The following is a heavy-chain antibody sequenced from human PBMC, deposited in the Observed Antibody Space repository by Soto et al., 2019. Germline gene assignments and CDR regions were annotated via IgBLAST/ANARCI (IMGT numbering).Heavy chain of an antibody. Sequence: SETLSLTCTVSGGSISSDGYYWSWIRQHPGKGLEWIGYIYYSGSTYYNPSLKSRVTISVDTSKNQFSLKLSSVTAADTAVYYCARALGYCTNGVCYTVWFDPWGQGTLVTVSS. CDR1: GGSISSDGYY. CDR2: IYYSGST. D-gene: IGHD2-8*01. V-gene: IGHV4-31*03. J-gene: IGHJ5*02. CDR3: ARALGYCTNGVCYTVWFDP.